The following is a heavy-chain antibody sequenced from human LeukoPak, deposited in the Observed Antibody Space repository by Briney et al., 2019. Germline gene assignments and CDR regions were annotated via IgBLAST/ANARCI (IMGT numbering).Heavy chain of an antibody. Sequence: SETLSLTCTVSGGSISSYYWSWLRQPPGKGLEWIGYIYYSGSTNYNPSLKSRVTISVDTSKNQFSLKLSSVTAADPAVYYCARAQPTVTYYYYYMDVWGKGTTVTISS. CDR3: ARAQPTVTYYYYYMDV. CDR1: GGSISSYY. D-gene: IGHD4-17*01. V-gene: IGHV4-59*01. J-gene: IGHJ6*03. CDR2: IYYSGST.